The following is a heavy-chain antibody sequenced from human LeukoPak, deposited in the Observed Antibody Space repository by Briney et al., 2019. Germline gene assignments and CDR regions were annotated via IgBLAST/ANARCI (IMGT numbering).Heavy chain of an antibody. CDR2: TYYRSKWYN. CDR1: GDSVSSNSAA. J-gene: IGHJ4*02. D-gene: IGHD1-14*01. CDR3: ASTHNLNYWIDY. V-gene: IGHV6-1*01. Sequence: PSQTLSLTCAISGDSVSSNSAAWNWIRQSPLRGLEWLGRTYYRSKWYNDYAVSVKSRITINPDTSKNQFSLQLNSVTPEDTAVYYCASTHNLNYWIDYWGQGTLVTVSS.